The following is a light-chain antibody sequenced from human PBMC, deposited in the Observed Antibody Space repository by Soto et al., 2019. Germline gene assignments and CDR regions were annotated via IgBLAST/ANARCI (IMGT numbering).Light chain of an antibody. Sequence: QSVLTQPPSASGTPGQRVTISCSGSSSNIGSNTVNWYQQLPGTAPKLLIYTNNQRPSGVPDRFSGSKSGTSASLAISGLQSEDEADYYCAAWDDSFNGNVFGTGTTVTVL. V-gene: IGLV1-44*01. CDR2: TNN. J-gene: IGLJ1*01. CDR1: SSNIGSNT. CDR3: AAWDDSFNGNV.